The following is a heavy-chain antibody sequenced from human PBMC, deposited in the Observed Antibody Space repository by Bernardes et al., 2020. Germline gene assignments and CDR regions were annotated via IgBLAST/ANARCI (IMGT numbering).Heavy chain of an antibody. D-gene: IGHD3-3*01. Sequence: VGSLRRSCAASGFTFRNYWMSWVRQAPGQGLEWVANIKQDGGEKYYVDSVKGRFTISRDNAKNSLYLQMDSLSAEDTAVYYCARDLAREGYYDFWRFDPWGQGILVTVSS. CDR3: ARDLAREGYYDFWRFDP. CDR2: IKQDGGEK. J-gene: IGHJ5*02. CDR1: GFTFRNYW. V-gene: IGHV3-7*01.